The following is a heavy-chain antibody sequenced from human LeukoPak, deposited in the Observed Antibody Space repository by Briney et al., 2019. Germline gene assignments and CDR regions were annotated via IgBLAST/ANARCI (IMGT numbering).Heavy chain of an antibody. V-gene: IGHV4-59*01. CDR1: GGSISSYY. CDR2: ISYSGST. J-gene: IGHJ4*02. D-gene: IGHD5-24*01. CDR3: ARLIEMAIS. Sequence: KTSETLSLTCTVSGGSISSYYWSWIRQPPGKGLEWIGYISYSGSTNYNPSHKSRVTISIDTSKNLFSLKLSSVTAADTAVYFCARLIEMAISWGQGTLVTVSS.